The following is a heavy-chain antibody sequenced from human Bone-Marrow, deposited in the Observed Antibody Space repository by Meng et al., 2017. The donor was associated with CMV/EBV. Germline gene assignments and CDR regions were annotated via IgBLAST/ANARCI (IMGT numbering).Heavy chain of an antibody. CDR2: ISHSGSA. CDR3: ARVTNWGYFDL. J-gene: IGHJ2*01. V-gene: IGHV4-34*01. Sequence: LTCAVSGGSFSDFYCCWIRQPPGKGLDWIGEISHSGSANYTSSLRSRVTISIDTSNNQFSLKLSSVTAADTAVYYCARVTNWGYFDLWGRGTLVTVSS. D-gene: IGHD7-27*01. CDR1: GGSFSDFY.